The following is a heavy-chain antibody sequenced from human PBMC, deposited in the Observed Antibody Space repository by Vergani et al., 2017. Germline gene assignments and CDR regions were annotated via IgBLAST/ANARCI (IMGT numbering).Heavy chain of an antibody. CDR1: GGTFSSYT. CDR2: IIPILGIA. D-gene: IGHD3-22*01. CDR3: AGGYYDDSSGFYDAFDI. J-gene: IGHJ3*02. Sequence: QVQLVQSGAEVKKPGSSVKVSCKASGGTFSSYTISWVRQAPGQGLEWMGRIIPILGIANYAQKFQGRVTITADKSTSTAYMELSSLRSEDTAVYYCAGGYYDDSSGFYDAFDIWGQGTMVTVSS. V-gene: IGHV1-69*02.